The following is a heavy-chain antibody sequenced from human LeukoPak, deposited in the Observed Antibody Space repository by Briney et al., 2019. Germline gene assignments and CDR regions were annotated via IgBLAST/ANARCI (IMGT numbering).Heavy chain of an antibody. CDR3: ARRGTGGADAFDI. J-gene: IGHJ3*02. D-gene: IGHD1-14*01. CDR1: GYRFTSYW. CDR2: IYPGDSHT. V-gene: IGHV5-51*01. Sequence: GESLKISCKGSGYRFTSYWIGWVRQMPGKGLEWMGIIYPGDSHTIYGPSFQGQVTISADKSISTAYLQWSSLKASDTAMYYCARRGTGGADAFDIWGQGTMVTVSS.